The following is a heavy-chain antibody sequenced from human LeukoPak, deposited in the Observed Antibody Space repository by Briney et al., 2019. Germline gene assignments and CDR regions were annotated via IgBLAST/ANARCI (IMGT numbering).Heavy chain of an antibody. J-gene: IGHJ1*01. V-gene: IGHV3-7*01. CDR3: ARDSGGKWELLRYFQH. D-gene: IGHD1-26*01. CDR1: RFTFSSYW. Sequence: GGSLRLSCAASRFTFSSYWMSWVRQAPGKGLEWVANIKQDGSEKYYVDSVKGRLTISRDNAKNSLYLQMNSLRAEDTAVYYCARDSGGKWELLRYFQHWGQGTLVTVSS. CDR2: IKQDGSEK.